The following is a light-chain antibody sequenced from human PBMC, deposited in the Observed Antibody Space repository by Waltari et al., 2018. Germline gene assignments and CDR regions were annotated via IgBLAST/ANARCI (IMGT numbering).Light chain of an antibody. CDR3: QSYDSSVRAYV. CDR1: NSNIGAGFD. V-gene: IGLV1-40*01. J-gene: IGLJ1*01. Sequence: QSVLTQPPAVSGAPGQRVTISCTGSNSNIGAGFDLPWFQQLPGAAPKLLIYGTTNRPSDVPGRFSGSKSGSSASLAISGLQTEDEADYYCQSYDSSVRAYVFGSGTKVTVL. CDR2: GTT.